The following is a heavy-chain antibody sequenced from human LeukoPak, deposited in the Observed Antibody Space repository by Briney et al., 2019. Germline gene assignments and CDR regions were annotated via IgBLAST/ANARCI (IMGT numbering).Heavy chain of an antibody. CDR3: ARARDSGSYRGFDY. Sequence: GGSLRLSCAASGFTFSSYGMHWVRQAPGKGLEWVAVISYDGSNKYYADSVKGRFTISRDNSKNTLYLQMNSLRAEDTAVYYCARARDSGSYRGFDYWGQGTLVTVSS. V-gene: IGHV3-30*19. J-gene: IGHJ4*02. CDR2: ISYDGSNK. D-gene: IGHD1-26*01. CDR1: GFTFSSYG.